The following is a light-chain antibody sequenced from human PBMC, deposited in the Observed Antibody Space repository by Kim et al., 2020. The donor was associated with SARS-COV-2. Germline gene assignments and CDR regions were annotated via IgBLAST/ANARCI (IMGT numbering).Light chain of an antibody. CDR2: RDS. CDR1: DSGSKN. J-gene: IGLJ2*01. Sequence: VALGQTARITSGGNDSGSKNVHWDKQKPGPAPVLVFYRDSNRPSGIPERFSGSNSGNTATLTISRAQAGDEADYYCQVWDSSTVVFGGGTQLTVL. CDR3: QVWDSSTVV. V-gene: IGLV3-9*01.